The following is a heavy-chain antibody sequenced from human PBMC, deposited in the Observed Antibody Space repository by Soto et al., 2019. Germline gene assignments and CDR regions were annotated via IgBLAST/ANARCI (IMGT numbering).Heavy chain of an antibody. Sequence: PSETLSLTCTVSGGSISSGDHYWSWIRQPPGKGLEWIGYIYYSGSTYYNPSLKSRVTISVDTSKNQFSLKLSSVTAADTAVYYCAYSGVVVVEAGSYHFDYWGQGTLVPVSS. CDR2: IYYSGST. CDR1: GGSISSGDHY. CDR3: AYSGVVVVEAGSYHFDY. J-gene: IGHJ4*02. V-gene: IGHV4-30-4*01. D-gene: IGHD2-15*01.